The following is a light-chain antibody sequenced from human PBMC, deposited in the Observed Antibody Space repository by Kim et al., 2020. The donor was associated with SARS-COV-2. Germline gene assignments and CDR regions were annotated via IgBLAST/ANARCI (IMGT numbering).Light chain of an antibody. V-gene: IGLV2-14*03. CDR2: DVS. CDR3: SSYTSTSTVYV. Sequence: QSVLTQPASVSGSPGQSITISCTGTSTDIGGHNYVSWYQQHPGKAPQLIIFDVSRRPSGISYRFSGSKSGNTASLTISGLQTQDEADYYCSSYTSTSTVYVFGGGTKVTVL. J-gene: IGLJ1*01. CDR1: STDIGGHNY.